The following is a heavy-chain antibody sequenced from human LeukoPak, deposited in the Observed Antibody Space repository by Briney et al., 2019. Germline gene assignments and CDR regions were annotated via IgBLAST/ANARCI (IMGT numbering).Heavy chain of an antibody. CDR1: GYTFTGSY. D-gene: IGHD2-8*01. V-gene: IGHV1-2*02. CDR2: INPNSGGT. J-gene: IGHJ4*02. CDR3: ARVAYCTKGVCINFDL. Sequence: ASLKVSCKASGYTFTGSYIHWMRQAPGQGLEWMGWINPNSGGTKYAQNFQGRLTVTRDTSTSTAYMELSGLRADERAVYYCARVAYCTKGVCINFDLWGQGTLVTVSS.